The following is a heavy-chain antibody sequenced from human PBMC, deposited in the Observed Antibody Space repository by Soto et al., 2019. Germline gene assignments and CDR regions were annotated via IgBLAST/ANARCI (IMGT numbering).Heavy chain of an antibody. CDR3: ARVKLWFGEHHYYYYGMDV. D-gene: IGHD3-10*01. CDR2: INAGNGNT. J-gene: IGHJ6*02. CDR1: GYTFTSYA. Sequence: GASVKVSCKASGYTFTSYAMHWVRQAPGQRLEWMGWINAGNGNTKYSQKFQGRVTITRDTSASTAYMELSSLRSEDTAVYYCARVKLWFGEHHYYYYGMDVWGQGTTVTVS. V-gene: IGHV1-3*01.